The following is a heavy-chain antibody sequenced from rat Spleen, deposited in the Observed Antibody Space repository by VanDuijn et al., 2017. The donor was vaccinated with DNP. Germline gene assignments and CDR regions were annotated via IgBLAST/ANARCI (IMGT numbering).Heavy chain of an antibody. CDR2: ISTGGGNT. D-gene: IGHD5-1*01. V-gene: IGHV5S11*01. CDR1: GFSFSNFA. J-gene: IGHJ4*01. CDR3: ARVQLGYYALDA. Sequence: EVRLMESGGGLVQPGRSLKLSCAASGFSFSNFAMAWVRQAPTKGLEWVASISTGGGNTYYRDSVKGRFTISRDNAKSTLYLQMDSLRSEETATYYCARVQLGYYALDAWGQGTSVTVSS.